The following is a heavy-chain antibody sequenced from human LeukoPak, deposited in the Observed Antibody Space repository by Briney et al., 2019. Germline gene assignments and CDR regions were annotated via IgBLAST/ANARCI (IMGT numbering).Heavy chain of an antibody. D-gene: IGHD1-26*01. CDR3: ARGGIVGLSARQEYFQH. CDR2: VNHGGNT. V-gene: IGHV4-34*01. CDR1: GGSFGINY. Sequence: KPSETLSLTCAVFGGSFGINYWSWVRQSPGKGLEWIGEVNHGGNTNYNPSLKSRVSISVDTSKNQFSLKLSSVIAADTAVYYCARGGIVGLSARQEYFQHWGQGTLLTVSS. J-gene: IGHJ1*01.